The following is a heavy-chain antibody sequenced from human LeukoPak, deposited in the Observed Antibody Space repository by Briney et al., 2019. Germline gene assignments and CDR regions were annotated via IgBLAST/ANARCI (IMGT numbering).Heavy chain of an antibody. CDR3: ARGRDGYNFGYFDL. D-gene: IGHD5-24*01. CDR1: VSTYTIYD. Sequence: GASVTVSFTASVSTYTIYDINWGGRAPGQGREGMGWMTPNSGYTGYAHKFQGRVTITRNTSITTAYMELSSLRFEDTAVYYCARGRDGYNFGYFDLWGRGTLVTVSS. CDR2: MTPNSGYT. J-gene: IGHJ2*01. V-gene: IGHV1-8*03.